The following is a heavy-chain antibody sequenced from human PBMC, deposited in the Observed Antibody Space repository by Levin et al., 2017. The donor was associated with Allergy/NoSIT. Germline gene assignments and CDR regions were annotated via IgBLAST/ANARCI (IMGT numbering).Heavy chain of an antibody. V-gene: IGHV4-34*01. CDR1: GGSFSGYY. J-gene: IGHJ6*02. D-gene: IGHD1-26*01. CDR2: INHSGST. CDR3: ARDPLVGATLYYYYGMDV. Sequence: SETLSLTCAVYGGSFSGYYWSWIRQPPGKGLEWIGEINHSGSTNYNPSLKSRVTISVDTSKNQFSLKLSSVTAADTAVYYCARDPLVGATLYYYYGMDVWGQGTTVTVSS.